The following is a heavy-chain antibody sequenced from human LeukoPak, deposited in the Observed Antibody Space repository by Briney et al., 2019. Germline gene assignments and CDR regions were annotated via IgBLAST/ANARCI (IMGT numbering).Heavy chain of an antibody. CDR2: IYYSGST. CDR3: ARDIRSLEWLRGNYYYGMDV. D-gene: IGHD3-3*01. J-gene: IGHJ6*02. V-gene: IGHV4-31*03. Sequence: PSETLSLTCTVSGGSISSGGYYWSWIRQHPGKGLEWIGYIYYSGSTYYNPSLKSRVTISVDTSKNQFSLKLSSVTAADTAVYYCARDIRSLEWLRGNYYYGMDVWGQGTTVTVSS. CDR1: GGSISSGGYY.